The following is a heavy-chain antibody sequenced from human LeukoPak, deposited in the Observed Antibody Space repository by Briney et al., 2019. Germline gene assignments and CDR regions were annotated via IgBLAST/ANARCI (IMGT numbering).Heavy chain of an antibody. V-gene: IGHV5-51*01. J-gene: IGHJ4*02. D-gene: IGHD6-19*01. Sequence: GESLKISCKGSGYSFTTHWIGRVRQLPGKGLEWMGLIFPGDSETIYSPSLQGQVTISADKSINTAYLRWSSLKASDTAMYYCARLAENGWPDYWGQGTLVTVSS. CDR3: ARLAENGWPDY. CDR2: IFPGDSET. CDR1: GYSFTTHW.